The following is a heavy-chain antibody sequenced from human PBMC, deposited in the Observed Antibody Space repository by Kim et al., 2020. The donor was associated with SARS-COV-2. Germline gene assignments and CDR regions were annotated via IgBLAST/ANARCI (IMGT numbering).Heavy chain of an antibody. J-gene: IGHJ3*01. CDR2: TYFRSKWYD. Sequence: SQTLSLTCVISGDSVSSDRSTWNWIRQSPSRGLEWLGRTYFRSKWYDDYGIYVKSRITISPDTSKNQFSLQLSSVTPEDSAICYCVRGFYGSSFDLWGHGTVVTVSS. V-gene: IGHV6-1*01. CDR3: VRGFYGSSFDL. CDR1: GDSVSSDRST. D-gene: IGHD4-17*01.